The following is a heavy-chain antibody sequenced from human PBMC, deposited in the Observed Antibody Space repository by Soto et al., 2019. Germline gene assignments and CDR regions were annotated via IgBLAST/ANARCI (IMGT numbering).Heavy chain of an antibody. CDR1: GFTFNDHA. V-gene: IGHV3-9*01. Sequence: GGSLRLSCAASGFTFNDHATHWVRQAPGKGLEWVSSISWDSGIREYADSVKGRFTISRDNAKNSLYLEMDSLRADDTALYYCTKDYHNYWSGYYAHWGQGTPVTVSS. CDR2: ISWDSGIR. J-gene: IGHJ4*02. CDR3: TKDYHNYWSGYYAH. D-gene: IGHD3-3*01.